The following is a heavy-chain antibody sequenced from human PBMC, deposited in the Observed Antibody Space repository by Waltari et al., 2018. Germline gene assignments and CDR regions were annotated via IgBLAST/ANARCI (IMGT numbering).Heavy chain of an antibody. Sequence: QVQLQESGPGLVKPSETLSLTCTVSGDSIGSGYYWAWIRQSPGKGLEWIGYIYHTGSTYHNPSRKSRVTLSLDTSKNQFSLRLSSVTAADTAAYYCARVPAGKTFDVWGQGTMVTVSS. D-gene: IGHD6-19*01. V-gene: IGHV4-38-2*02. CDR2: IYHTGST. CDR3: ARVPAGKTFDV. J-gene: IGHJ3*01. CDR1: GDSIGSGYY.